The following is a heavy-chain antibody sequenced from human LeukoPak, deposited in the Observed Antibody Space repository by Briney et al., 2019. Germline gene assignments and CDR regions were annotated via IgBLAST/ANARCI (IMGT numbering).Heavy chain of an antibody. CDR1: GFTFSSYS. J-gene: IGHJ4*02. CDR3: AKNGGYSYGLYYFDY. Sequence: GGSLRLSCAASGFTFSSYSMNWVRQAPGKGLEWVSSISSSSSYIYYADSVKGRFTISRDNAKNSLYLQMNSLRAEDTAVYYCAKNGGYSYGLYYFDYWGQGTLVTVSS. CDR2: ISSSSSYI. D-gene: IGHD5-18*01. V-gene: IGHV3-21*01.